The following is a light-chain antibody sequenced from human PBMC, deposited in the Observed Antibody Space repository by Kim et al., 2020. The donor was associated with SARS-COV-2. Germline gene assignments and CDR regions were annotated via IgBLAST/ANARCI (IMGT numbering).Light chain of an antibody. CDR1: SLRSDY. V-gene: IGLV3-19*01. Sequence: ALGQTVRITCQGDSLRSDYASWYQQKPGKAPVLVIYGKNNRPSGIPDRFSGSSSGNTASLTITGAQAEDEADYYCNSRDSSGNHYVFGTGTKVTVL. CDR3: NSRDSSGNHYV. CDR2: GKN. J-gene: IGLJ1*01.